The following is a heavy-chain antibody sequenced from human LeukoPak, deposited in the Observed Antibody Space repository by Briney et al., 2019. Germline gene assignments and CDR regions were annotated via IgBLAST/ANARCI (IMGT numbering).Heavy chain of an antibody. J-gene: IGHJ4*02. CDR3: ARFGSDTYGYKYYFDS. D-gene: IGHD3-16*01. CDR2: ISYSGST. Sequence: SETLTLTCTASGGSISIYYWSWIRQPPGKGLQWIAYISYSGSTNYNSCLKRRVTMSVDTPNNQFSLKLRAVTAADTAVYYCARFGSDTYGYKYYFDSWGQGALVTVSS. V-gene: IGHV4-59*08. CDR1: GGSISIYY.